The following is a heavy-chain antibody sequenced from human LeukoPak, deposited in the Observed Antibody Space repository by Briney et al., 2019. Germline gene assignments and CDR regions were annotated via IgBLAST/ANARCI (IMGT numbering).Heavy chain of an antibody. CDR3: ARPARYSSGWYAFDY. Sequence: SETLSLTCAVYGGSSSDYYWGWIRQPPGKGLEWIGEINHSGSTNYNPSLKSRVTISVDTSNYQFSLKLSSVTAADTAVYYCARPARYSSGWYAFDYWGQGILVTVSS. D-gene: IGHD6-19*01. CDR1: GGSSSDYY. V-gene: IGHV4-34*01. J-gene: IGHJ4*02. CDR2: INHSGST.